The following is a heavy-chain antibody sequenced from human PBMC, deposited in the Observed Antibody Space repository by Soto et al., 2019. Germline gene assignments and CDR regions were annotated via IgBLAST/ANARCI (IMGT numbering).Heavy chain of an antibody. J-gene: IGHJ4*02. V-gene: IGHV3-23*01. CDR2: LSGGGSTT. CDR1: GFTFSLSA. D-gene: IGHD3-9*01. CDR3: AKGPAYDSLTGCDY. Sequence: EVQLLESGGGFVQPGESLRLSCAASGFTFSLSAMSWVRQAPGRGLDWVSSLSGGGSTTDYADSVKGRFTISRDNSKNTVQLQMNSLRAENTAVYYGAKGPAYDSLTGCDYWGQGALVTVSS.